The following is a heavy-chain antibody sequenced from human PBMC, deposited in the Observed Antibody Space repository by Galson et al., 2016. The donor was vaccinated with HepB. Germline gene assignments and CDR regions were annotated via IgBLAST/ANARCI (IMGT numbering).Heavy chain of an antibody. J-gene: IGHJ5*01. CDR2: IYYTGNS. D-gene: IGHD2-21*01. V-gene: IGHV4-31*03. CDR1: GDSINSGSYY. CDR3: ARNVVVIDATPTDGFDS. Sequence: TLSLTCIVSGDSINSGSYYWNWIRQHPGRGLEWIGYIYYTGNSYSNPSLRSRVSMSVDTSKNQFSLRLSSVTAADTAVYYCARNVVVIDATPTDGFDSWGQGTLVTVSS.